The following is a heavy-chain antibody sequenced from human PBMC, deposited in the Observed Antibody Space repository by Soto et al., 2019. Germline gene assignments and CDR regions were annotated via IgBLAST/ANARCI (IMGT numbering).Heavy chain of an antibody. D-gene: IGHD1-26*01. CDR1: GFTVSTNY. V-gene: IGHV3-53*01. CDR3: ARDRWDRPGWYFKD. CDR2: IYKSGDT. J-gene: IGHJ1*01. Sequence: EVQLVESGGGLIQPGGSLRLSCTAAGFTVSTNYMSWIRQAPGQGLEWVSVIYKSGDTYYADSVKGRFTISRDNSKSTLYLQMNSLRAEDTAVYYCARDRWDRPGWYFKDWGQGTLVTVSS.